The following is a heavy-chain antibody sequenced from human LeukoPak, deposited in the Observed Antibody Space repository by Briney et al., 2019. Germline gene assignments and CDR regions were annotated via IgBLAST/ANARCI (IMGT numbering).Heavy chain of an antibody. CDR2: ISGSGGST. J-gene: IGHJ4*02. CDR1: GFTFSSYA. CDR3: AAGRGSGYYYPIDY. D-gene: IGHD3-22*01. V-gene: IGHV3-23*01. Sequence: GGSLRLSCAASGFTFSSYAMSWVRQAPGKGLEWVSAISGSGGSTYYADSVKGRFTISRDNSKNTLYLQMNSLRAEDTAVYYCAAGRGSGYYYPIDYWGQGTLVTVSS.